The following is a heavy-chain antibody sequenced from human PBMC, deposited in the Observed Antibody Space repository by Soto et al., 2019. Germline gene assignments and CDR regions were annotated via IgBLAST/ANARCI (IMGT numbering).Heavy chain of an antibody. D-gene: IGHD1-7*01. V-gene: IGHV1-18*01. Sequence: ASVKVSCKASGYTFTSYGISWVRQAPGQGLEWMGWISAYNSNTNYAQKLQGRVTMTTDTSTSTAYMELRSLRSDDTAVYYCAREVRDPTGTTGFDYWGQGTLVTVSS. CDR3: AREVRDPTGTTGFDY. CDR2: ISAYNSNT. CDR1: GYTFTSYG. J-gene: IGHJ4*02.